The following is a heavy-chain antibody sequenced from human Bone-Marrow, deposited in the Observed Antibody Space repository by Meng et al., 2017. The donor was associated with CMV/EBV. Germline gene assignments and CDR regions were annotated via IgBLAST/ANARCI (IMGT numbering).Heavy chain of an antibody. D-gene: IGHD6-19*01. CDR2: INPSGGST. CDR3: ARDGGCGWYAVDY. CDR1: GYTFTSYG. V-gene: IGHV1-46*01. J-gene: IGHJ4*02. Sequence: ASVKVSCKASGYTFTSYGISWVRQAPGQGLEWMGIINPSGGSTSYAQKFQGRVTMTRDTSTSTVYMELSSLRSEDTAVYYCARDGGCGWYAVDYWGQGTLVTVSS.